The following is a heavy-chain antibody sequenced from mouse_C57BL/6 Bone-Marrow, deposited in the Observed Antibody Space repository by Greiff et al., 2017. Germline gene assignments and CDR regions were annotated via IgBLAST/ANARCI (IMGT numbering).Heavy chain of an antibody. J-gene: IGHJ4*01. Sequence: VQLVESGAELVKPGASVKISCKASGYAFSSYWLNWVKQRPGKGLEWIGQIYPGDGDTNYNGKFKGKATLTADKSSSTAYMQLSSLTSEDSAVYFCARDGNYYSYYAMDYWGQGTSVTVSS. V-gene: IGHV1-80*01. CDR2: IYPGDGDT. CDR3: ARDGNYYSYYAMDY. D-gene: IGHD2-1*01. CDR1: GYAFSSYW.